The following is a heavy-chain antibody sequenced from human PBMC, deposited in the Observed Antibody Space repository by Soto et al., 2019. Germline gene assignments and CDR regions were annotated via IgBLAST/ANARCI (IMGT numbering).Heavy chain of an antibody. Sequence: GESLKISCKGSGYSFTSYWIGWVRQMPGKGLEWIGIIYPGDSDTRYSPSFQGQVTISADKSISTAYLQWSSLKASDTAMYYCARLSGYYGSGTGRYYYYGMDVWGQGTTVTVSS. CDR1: GYSFTSYW. CDR3: ARLSGYYGSGTGRYYYYGMDV. D-gene: IGHD3-10*01. CDR2: IYPGDSDT. V-gene: IGHV5-51*01. J-gene: IGHJ6*02.